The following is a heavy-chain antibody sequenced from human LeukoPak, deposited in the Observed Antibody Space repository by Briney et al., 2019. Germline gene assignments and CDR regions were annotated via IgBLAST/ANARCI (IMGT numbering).Heavy chain of an antibody. Sequence: GGSLRLSCAASGFIFSNYWMSWVRQAPGKGLEWVANIKQDGSEKSYVDSVKGRFTISRDNAKNSLYLQMNSLRAEDTAVYYCARVQEYYDYVWGSYRPNYLDYWGQGTLVIVSS. CDR2: IKQDGSEK. CDR3: ARVQEYYDYVWGSYRPNYLDY. CDR1: GFIFSNYW. J-gene: IGHJ4*02. D-gene: IGHD3-16*02. V-gene: IGHV3-7*03.